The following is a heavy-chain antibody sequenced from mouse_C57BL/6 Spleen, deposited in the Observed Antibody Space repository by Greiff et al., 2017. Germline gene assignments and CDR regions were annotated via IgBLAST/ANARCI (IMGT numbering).Heavy chain of an antibody. CDR1: GYSITSGYY. V-gene: IGHV3-6*01. J-gene: IGHJ3*01. CDR3: ARWSPFAY. Sequence: ESGPGLVKPSQSLSLTCSVTGYSITSGYYWNWIRQFPGNKLEWMGYISYDGSNNYNPSLKNRISITRDTSKNQFFLKLNSVTTEDTATYYCARWSPFAYWGQGTLVTVSA. CDR2: ISYDGSN.